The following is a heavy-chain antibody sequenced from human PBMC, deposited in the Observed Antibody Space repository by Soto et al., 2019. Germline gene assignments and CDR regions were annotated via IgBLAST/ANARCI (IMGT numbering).Heavy chain of an antibody. CDR2: ISGSGGST. D-gene: IGHD4-17*01. CDR1: GFTFSSYA. J-gene: IGHJ6*03. V-gene: IGHV3-23*01. CDR3: AKAVDYGDSVSFYYYYMDV. Sequence: GGSLRLSCAASGFTFSSYAMSWVRQAPGKGLEWVSAISGSGGSTYYADSVKGRFTISRDNSKNTLYLQMNSLRAEDTAVYYCAKAVDYGDSVSFYYYYMDVWGKGTTVTVSS.